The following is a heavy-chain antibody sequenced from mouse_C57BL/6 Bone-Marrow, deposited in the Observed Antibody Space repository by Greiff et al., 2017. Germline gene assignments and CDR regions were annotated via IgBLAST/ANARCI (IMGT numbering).Heavy chain of an antibody. CDR2: ISNGGGST. V-gene: IGHV5-12*01. CDR1: GFTFSDYY. Sequence: EVQLVESGGGLVQPGGSLKLSCAASGFTFSDYYMYWVRQTPEKRLEWVAYISNGGGSTYYHDTVKGRFTISRDNSKNTLYLQMSRLKTEDTAMYYGARRGSSYYYAMDYWGQGTSVTVSS. D-gene: IGHD1-1*01. CDR3: ARRGSSYYYAMDY. J-gene: IGHJ4*01.